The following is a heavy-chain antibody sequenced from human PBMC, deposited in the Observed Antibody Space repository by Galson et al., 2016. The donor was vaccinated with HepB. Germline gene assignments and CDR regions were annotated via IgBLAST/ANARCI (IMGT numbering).Heavy chain of an antibody. CDR3: ARQLSSRPFDY. V-gene: IGHV1-46*01. CDR2: ISPSGRRT. CDR1: KYMFTSFF. J-gene: IGHJ4*02. Sequence: SVKVSCKASKYMFTSFFIHWVRQAPGQGLEWMGMISPSGRRTTYAQNFRGRVTMTRDTSTTTVYMELNSLKFEDTAMYYCARQLSSRPFDYWGQGTLVTVSS. D-gene: IGHD5-24*01.